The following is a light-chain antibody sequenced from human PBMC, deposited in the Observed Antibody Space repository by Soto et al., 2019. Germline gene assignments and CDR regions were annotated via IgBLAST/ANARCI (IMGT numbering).Light chain of an antibody. Sequence: EIVLTQSPGNLSLSPGERATLSCRASQSVSSSYLAWYQQKPGQAPRLLIYRASSRATGIPDRFSGSGSGTDFTLTISRLEPEDFAVYYCQQYGSSRAFGQGTKVEIK. V-gene: IGKV3-20*01. J-gene: IGKJ1*01. CDR2: RAS. CDR3: QQYGSSRA. CDR1: QSVSSSY.